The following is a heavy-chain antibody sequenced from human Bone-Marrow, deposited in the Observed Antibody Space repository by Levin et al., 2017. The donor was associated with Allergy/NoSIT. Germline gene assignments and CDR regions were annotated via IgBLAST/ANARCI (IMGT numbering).Heavy chain of an antibody. V-gene: IGHV3-9*01. CDR3: AKGHYYDSSGYDY. CDR2: ISWNSGSI. CDR1: GFTFDDYA. Sequence: SLKISCAASGFTFDDYAMHWVRQAPGKGLEWVSGISWNSGSIGYADSVKGRFTISRDNAKNSLYLQMNSLRAEDTALYYCAKGHYYDSSGYDYWGQGTLVTVSS. D-gene: IGHD3-22*01. J-gene: IGHJ4*02.